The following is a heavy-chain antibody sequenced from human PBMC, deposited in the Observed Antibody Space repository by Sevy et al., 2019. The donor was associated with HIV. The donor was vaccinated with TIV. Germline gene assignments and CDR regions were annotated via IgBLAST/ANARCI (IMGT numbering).Heavy chain of an antibody. J-gene: IGHJ4*02. V-gene: IGHV1-69*13. Sequence: ASVKVSCKASGGTFSNYALSWVRQAPGQGLEWMGGIIPIFGTTNFAQTFQGRVTMTADESRSTADLELRSLKPADTAVYYCARTPLLSIPGTTDVYFDIWGQGTLVTVSS. CDR1: GGTFSNYA. CDR2: IIPIFGTT. CDR3: ARTPLLSIPGTTDVYFDI. D-gene: IGHD4-4*01.